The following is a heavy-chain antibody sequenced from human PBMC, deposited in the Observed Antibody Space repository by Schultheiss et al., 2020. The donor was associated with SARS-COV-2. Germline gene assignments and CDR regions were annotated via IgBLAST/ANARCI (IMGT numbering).Heavy chain of an antibody. D-gene: IGHD3-10*01. Sequence: GGSLRLSCAASGFTFISYAMHWVRQAPGKGLEWVAVISYDGSNKYYADSVKGRFTISRDNSKNTLYLQMNSLRAEDTAVYYCARGGGAISPYYYYYMDVWGKGTTVTVSS. CDR1: GFTFISYA. V-gene: IGHV3-30*04. J-gene: IGHJ6*03. CDR2: ISYDGSNK. CDR3: ARGGGAISPYYYYYMDV.